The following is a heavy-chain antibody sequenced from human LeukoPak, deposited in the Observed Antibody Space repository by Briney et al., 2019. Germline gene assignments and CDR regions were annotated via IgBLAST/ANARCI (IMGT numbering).Heavy chain of an antibody. CDR1: GGSISSSSYY. J-gene: IGHJ4*02. CDR2: IYYSGST. D-gene: IGHD3-3*01. CDR3: ARDRKIFGVPEPIDY. Sequence: PSETLSLTCTVSGGSISSSSYYWGWIRQPPGKGLEWIGSIYYSGSTYYNPSLKSRVTIPVDTSKNQFSLKLSSVTAADTAVYYCARDRKIFGVPEPIDYWGQGTLVTVSS. V-gene: IGHV4-39*07.